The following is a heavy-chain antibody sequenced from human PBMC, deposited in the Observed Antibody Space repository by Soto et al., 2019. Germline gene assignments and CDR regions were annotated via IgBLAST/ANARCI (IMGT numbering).Heavy chain of an antibody. CDR3: ARLRDGYSP. J-gene: IGHJ5*02. Sequence: QLQLQDSGPGLVKPSETLSLTCTVSGGSISSSSYYWCWIRQPPGKGLEWIGSIYYSGSPYYKPSLKSRVTISVDKSKNQFSLKLSSVTAADTAVYYCARLRDGYSPWGQGTLVTVSS. D-gene: IGHD4-4*01. CDR1: GGSISSSSYY. V-gene: IGHV4-39*01. CDR2: IYYSGSP.